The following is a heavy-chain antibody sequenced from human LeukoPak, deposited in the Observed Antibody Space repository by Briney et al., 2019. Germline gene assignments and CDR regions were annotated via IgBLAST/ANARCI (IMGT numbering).Heavy chain of an antibody. CDR3: AKDDDWGRYKH. J-gene: IGHJ1*01. D-gene: IGHD3-16*01. V-gene: IGHV3-23*01. Sequence: PGGSLRLSCAASGFTFSAYGMNWVRQAPGKGPEWVSGISPSGGITYYTDSVKGRFTISRDNSKNTQSLQMNSLRAEDTAVYYCAKDDDWGRYKHWGQGTLVTVSS. CDR1: GFTFSAYG. CDR2: ISPSGGIT.